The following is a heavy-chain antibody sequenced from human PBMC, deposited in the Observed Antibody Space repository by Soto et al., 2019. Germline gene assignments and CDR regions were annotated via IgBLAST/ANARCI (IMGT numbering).Heavy chain of an antibody. V-gene: IGHV3-7*03. CDR1: GFTFSSYW. D-gene: IGHD2-15*01. CDR3: AGSVAPEDFDI. CDR2: IKQDGSEQ. J-gene: IGHJ3*02. Sequence: EVQLVESGGGLVQPGGSLRLSCAASGFTFSSYWMSWVRQAPGNGLEWVANIKQDGSEQSYVDCVKGRFTISRDNAKNSLYLQMNSRRAEATAVYYCAGSVAPEDFDIWGQGTMVTVSS.